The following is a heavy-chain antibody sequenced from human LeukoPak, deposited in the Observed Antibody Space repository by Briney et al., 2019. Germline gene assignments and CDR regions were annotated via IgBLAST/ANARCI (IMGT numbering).Heavy chain of an antibody. D-gene: IGHD3-22*01. CDR3: ARSTLNYYDSSGYYY. J-gene: IGHJ4*02. Sequence: GESLKISCKGSGYSFTSYWIGWVRQMPGKGLEWMGIIYPGDSDTRYSPSFQGQVTISADKSISTAYLQWSSLKASDTAMYYCARSTLNYYDSSGYYYWGQGTLVTVSS. V-gene: IGHV5-51*01. CDR2: IYPGDSDT. CDR1: GYSFTSYW.